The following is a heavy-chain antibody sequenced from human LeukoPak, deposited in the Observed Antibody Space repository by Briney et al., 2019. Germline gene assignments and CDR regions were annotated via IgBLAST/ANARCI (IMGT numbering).Heavy chain of an antibody. CDR1: GFTFSSYA. V-gene: IGHV3-23*01. J-gene: IGHJ6*02. CDR2: IRGSGDTT. D-gene: IGHD1-26*01. Sequence: PGGSLRLSCAASGFTFSSYAMNWARQAPGKGLEWVSAIRGSGDTTYYADSVKGRFTISRDNSKNTLYLQMHSLRAEDTAVYYCAKDIRGTYYFHYNMDVWGQGTTVTVSS. CDR3: AKDIRGTYYFHYNMDV.